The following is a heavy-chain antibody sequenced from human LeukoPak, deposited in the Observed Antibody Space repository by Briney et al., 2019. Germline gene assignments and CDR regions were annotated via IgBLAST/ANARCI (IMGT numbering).Heavy chain of an antibody. D-gene: IGHD3-22*01. CDR2: ISSTSIYR. V-gene: IGHV3-21*01. J-gene: IGHJ2*01. Sequence: GGSLRLSCAASGFSFGSYWMNWVRQAPGKGLEWVSSISSTSIYRYYGDSVKGRFTISRDNAKNSLYLQMNSLRAEDTAVFYCARAPVYYDESRGHLKISNWYLDLWGRGTLVTVSS. CDR3: ARAPVYYDESRGHLKISNWYLDL. CDR1: GFSFGSYW.